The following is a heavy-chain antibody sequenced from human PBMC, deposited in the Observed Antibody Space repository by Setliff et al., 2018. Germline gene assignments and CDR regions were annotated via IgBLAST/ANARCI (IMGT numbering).Heavy chain of an antibody. CDR1: GGTFSSYD. D-gene: IGHD3-22*01. Sequence: SVKVSCKASGGTFSSYDISWVRQAPGQGLEWMGRIIPIFGTANYAQKFQGRVTITADKSTSTAYMELSRLRSEDTAVYYCARDPLRVVVTSDAFDIWGQGTMVTVSS. V-gene: IGHV1-69*06. CDR2: IIPIFGTA. CDR3: ARDPLRVVVTSDAFDI. J-gene: IGHJ3*02.